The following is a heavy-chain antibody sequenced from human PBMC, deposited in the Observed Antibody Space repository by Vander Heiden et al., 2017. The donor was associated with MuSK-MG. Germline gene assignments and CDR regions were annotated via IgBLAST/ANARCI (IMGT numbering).Heavy chain of an antibody. CDR3: AKDLFLGELSWSAFEI. V-gene: IGHV3-9*01. CDR1: GFTFDDYA. CDR2: ISWNSGSI. J-gene: IGHJ3*02. D-gene: IGHD3-16*02. Sequence: EVQLVESGGALVQPGRSLSLSCAASGFTFDDYASHWVRQAPGKGLEWVSGISWNSGSIGYADSVKGRFTISRDNAKNSLYLQMNSLRAEDTALYYGAKDLFLGELSWSAFEIWGQGTMVTVSA.